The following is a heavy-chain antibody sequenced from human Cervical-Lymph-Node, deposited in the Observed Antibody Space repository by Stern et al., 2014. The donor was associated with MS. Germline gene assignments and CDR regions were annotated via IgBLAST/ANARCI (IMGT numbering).Heavy chain of an antibody. Sequence: QVTLRESGPTLVKPTQTLTLTCTFSGFSLSTSGVGGGWIRQPPGKALEWLALIYWDDDKRYSPSLKSRLTITKDTSKNQVVLTMTNMDPVDTGTYYCARRDFRSWNNWFDPWGQGTLVPVSS. CDR3: ARRDFRSWNNWFDP. CDR1: GFSLSTSGVG. J-gene: IGHJ5*02. D-gene: IGHD6-13*01. CDR2: IYWDDDK. V-gene: IGHV2-5*02.